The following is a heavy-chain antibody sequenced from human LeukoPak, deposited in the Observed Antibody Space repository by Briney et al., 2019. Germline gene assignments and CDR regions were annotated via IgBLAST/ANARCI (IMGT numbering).Heavy chain of an antibody. CDR1: GYTFTNYH. J-gene: IGHJ4*02. CDR3: AMSIAAVY. D-gene: IGHD6-13*01. V-gene: IGHV1-46*01. Sequence: GASVKVSCKASGYTFTNYHLHWVRQAPGQGLEWMGIINPSGGSTSYAQKFQDRVTMTRDTSTSTVYMELNSLRSEDTAVYYCAMSIAAVYWGQGTLVTVSS. CDR2: INPSGGST.